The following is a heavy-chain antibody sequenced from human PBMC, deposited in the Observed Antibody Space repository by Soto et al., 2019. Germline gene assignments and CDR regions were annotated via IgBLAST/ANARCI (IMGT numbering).Heavy chain of an antibody. V-gene: IGHV3-9*01. J-gene: IGHJ5*02. CDR1: GFTFDDYA. D-gene: IGHD6-19*01. CDR3: AKGAVAGIGWFDP. CDR2: ISWNSGSI. Sequence: EVQLVESGGGLVQPGRSLRLSCAASGFTFDDYAMHWVRQAPGKGLEWVSGISWNSGSIGYADSVKGRFTISRDNAKNSLYLQMNSLRAEDTALYYCAKGAVAGIGWFDPWGQGTLVTVSS.